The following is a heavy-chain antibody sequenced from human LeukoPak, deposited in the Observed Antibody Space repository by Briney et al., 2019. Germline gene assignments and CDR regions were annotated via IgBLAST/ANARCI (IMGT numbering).Heavy chain of an antibody. CDR2: IIPILGIA. D-gene: IGHD5-12*01. CDR3: ARDRVGGYGPLDY. CDR1: GGTFSSYA. V-gene: IGHV1-69*04. Sequence: EASVKVSCKASGGTFSSYAISWVRQAPGQGLEWMGRIIPILGIANYAQKFQGRVTITADKSTSTAYMELSGLRSEDTAVYYCARDRVGGYGPLDYWGQGTLVTVSA. J-gene: IGHJ4*02.